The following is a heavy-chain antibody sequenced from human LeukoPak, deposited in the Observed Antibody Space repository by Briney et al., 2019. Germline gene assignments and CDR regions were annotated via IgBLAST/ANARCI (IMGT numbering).Heavy chain of an antibody. Sequence: PGGSLRLSCAASGFTFSSYAMHWVRQPPGKGLEWVAVISYDGSNKYYADSVKGRFTISRDNSKNTLYLQMNSLRAEDTAVYYCARDSFRSASTTYDSSPIDYCGQGTLVTVSS. V-gene: IGHV3-30-3*01. J-gene: IGHJ4*02. CDR1: GFTFSSYA. CDR2: ISYDGSNK. D-gene: IGHD3-22*01. CDR3: ARDSFRSASTTYDSSPIDY.